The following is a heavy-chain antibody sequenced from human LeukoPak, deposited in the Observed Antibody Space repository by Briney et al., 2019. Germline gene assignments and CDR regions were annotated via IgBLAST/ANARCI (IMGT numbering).Heavy chain of an antibody. V-gene: IGHV4-59*01. J-gene: IGHJ4*02. Sequence: SETLSLTCTVSGGSISSYYWSWIRQPPGKGLEWIGYIYYSGSTNYNPSLKSRVTISVDTSKNQFSLKLSSVTAAGTAVYYCARGPYGDYENYWGQGTLVTVSS. D-gene: IGHD4-17*01. CDR2: IYYSGST. CDR1: GGSISSYY. CDR3: ARGPYGDYENY.